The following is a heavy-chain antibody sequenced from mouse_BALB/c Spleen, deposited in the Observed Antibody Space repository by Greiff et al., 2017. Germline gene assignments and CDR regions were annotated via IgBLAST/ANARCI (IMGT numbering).Heavy chain of an antibody. CDR3: ASVGYYFDY. V-gene: IGHV3-6*02. CDR1: GYSITSGYY. CDR2: ISYDGSN. Sequence: VQLKESGPGLVKPSQSLSLTCSVTGYSITSGYYWNWIRQFPGNKLEWMGYISYDGSNNYNPSLKNRISITRDTSKNQFFLKLNSVTTEDTATYYCASVGYYFDYWGQGTTLTVSS. J-gene: IGHJ2*01.